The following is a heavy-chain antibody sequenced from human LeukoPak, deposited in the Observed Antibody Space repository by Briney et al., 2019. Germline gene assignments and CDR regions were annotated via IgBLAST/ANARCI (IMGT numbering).Heavy chain of an antibody. V-gene: IGHV4-38-2*02. CDR1: GYSISSGYY. CDR3: ARDSYYDYVWGSYIPHGGENKFDY. Sequence: NASETLSLTCTVSGYSISSGYYWGWTRQPPGKGLEWIGSIYHSGSTYYNPSLKSRVTISVDTSKNQFSLKLSSVTAADTAVYYCARDSYYDYVWGSYIPHGGENKFDYWGQGTLVTVSS. CDR2: IYHSGST. D-gene: IGHD3-16*01. J-gene: IGHJ4*02.